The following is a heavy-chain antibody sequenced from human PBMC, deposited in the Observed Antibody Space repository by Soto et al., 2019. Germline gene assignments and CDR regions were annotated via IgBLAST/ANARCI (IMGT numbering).Heavy chain of an antibody. Sequence: GGSLRLSCAASGFTFSSYWMSWVRQAPGKGLEWVANIKQDGSEKYYVDSVKGRFTISRDNAKNSLYLQMNSLGAEDTAMYYCARDRGRMVRGVTHPYYYDYMDVWGKGTTVTVSS. CDR1: GFTFSSYW. CDR2: IKQDGSEK. V-gene: IGHV3-7*01. D-gene: IGHD3-10*01. CDR3: ARDRGRMVRGVTHPYYYDYMDV. J-gene: IGHJ6*03.